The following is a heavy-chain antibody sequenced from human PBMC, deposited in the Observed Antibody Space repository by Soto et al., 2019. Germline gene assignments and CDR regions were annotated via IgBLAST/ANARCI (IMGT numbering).Heavy chain of an antibody. Sequence: GGSLRLSCAASGFTFSNAWMSWVRQAPGKGLEWVGRIKSKTDGGTTDYAAPVKGRFTISRDDSKNTLYLQMNSLKTEDTAVYYCTTDTTVTTADKRFDPWGQGTPVTVS. J-gene: IGHJ5*02. CDR1: GFTFSNAW. CDR3: TTDTTVTTADKRFDP. V-gene: IGHV3-15*01. CDR2: IKSKTDGGTT. D-gene: IGHD4-17*01.